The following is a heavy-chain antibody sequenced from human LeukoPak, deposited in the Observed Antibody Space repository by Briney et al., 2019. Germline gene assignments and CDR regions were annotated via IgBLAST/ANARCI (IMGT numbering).Heavy chain of an antibody. CDR2: LYKGGST. J-gene: IGHJ5*02. CDR3: AREVLGYSYGDNWFDP. V-gene: IGHV3-66*01. CDR1: GFSVNDDH. D-gene: IGHD5-18*01. Sequence: PGGSLTLSCEASGFSVNDDHMTWVRQAPGKGLQWVSVLYKGGSTHYADSVKARISISRDTSKNTVFLHMKSLRVEDTAVYYCAREVLGYSYGDNWFDPWGQGSLVTVSS.